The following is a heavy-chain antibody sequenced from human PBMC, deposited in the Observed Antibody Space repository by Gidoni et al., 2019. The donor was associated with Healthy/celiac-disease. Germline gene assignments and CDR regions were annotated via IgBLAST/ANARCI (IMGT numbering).Heavy chain of an antibody. V-gene: IGHV7-4-1*02. Sequence: QVQLVQSGSELKKPGASVKVYCKASGYTFTSHAMTWVRQAPGQGLEWRGWINTNTGNPTYAQGFTGRFVFSLDTSVSTAYLQISSLKAEDTAVYYCARPPIEEKYYYGSGSYYYFDYWGQGTLVTVSS. D-gene: IGHD3-10*01. CDR2: INTNTGNP. CDR3: ARPPIEEKYYYGSGSYYYFDY. CDR1: GYTFTSHA. J-gene: IGHJ4*02.